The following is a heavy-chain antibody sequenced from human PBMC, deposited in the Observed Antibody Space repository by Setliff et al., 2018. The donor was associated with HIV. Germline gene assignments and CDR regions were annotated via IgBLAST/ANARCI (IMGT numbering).Heavy chain of an antibody. CDR1: GGSITSYY. V-gene: IGHV4-4*09. CDR3: ARVPFTTGFDY. J-gene: IGHJ4*02. D-gene: IGHD3-3*01. CDR2: IFDSGTT. Sequence: PSETLSLTCTVSGGSITSYYWNWIRQSPGKGLEWIGYIFDSGTTHYNPSLRSRVTISVDTSKNHFSLKLSSVTAADTAVFYCARVPFTTGFDYWGQGILVTVSS.